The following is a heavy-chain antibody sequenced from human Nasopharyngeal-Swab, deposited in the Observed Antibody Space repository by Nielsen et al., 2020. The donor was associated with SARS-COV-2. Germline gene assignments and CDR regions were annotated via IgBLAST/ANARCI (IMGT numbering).Heavy chain of an antibody. Sequence: SETPSLTCAVYGGSFSGYYWNWIRQPPGKGLEWIGEINHSGSTNYNPSLKRRVTISLDTSKNQFSLKLSSVTAADTAVYYCARSRYTSSWYGVRSWFDPWGQGTLVTVSS. J-gene: IGHJ5*02. D-gene: IGHD6-13*01. CDR3: ARSRYTSSWYGVRSWFDP. V-gene: IGHV4-34*01. CDR2: INHSGST. CDR1: GGSFSGYY.